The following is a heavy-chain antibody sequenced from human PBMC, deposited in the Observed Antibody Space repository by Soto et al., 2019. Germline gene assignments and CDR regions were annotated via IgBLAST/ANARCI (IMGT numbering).Heavy chain of an antibody. V-gene: IGHV5-51*01. CDR1: GYSFTSYW. D-gene: IGHD6-6*01. CDR3: ASRGATAARPRSDWFDP. CDR2: IYPGNTDT. J-gene: IGHJ5*02. Sequence: GEALKISCKGSGYSFTSYWIGWERQMPGKGLEWMGIIYPGNTDTRYGPSFQGQVTISADKSISTAYLQWSSLKASDTAMYYCASRGATAARPRSDWFDPWGQGXLVTVYS.